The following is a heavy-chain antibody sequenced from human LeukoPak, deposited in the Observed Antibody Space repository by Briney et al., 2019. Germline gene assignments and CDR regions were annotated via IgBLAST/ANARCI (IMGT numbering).Heavy chain of an antibody. CDR2: ISNSGRNT. J-gene: IGHJ4*02. V-gene: IGHV3-23*01. CDR1: GDSISSSGYY. CDR3: ARARGYCAADCSRYAFDY. D-gene: IGHD2-21*02. Sequence: PSETLSLTCSVSGDSISSSGYYWDWIRQPPGKGLEWVSTISNSGRNTFYTDSVKGRFTISRDNSKNTLYLQMNSLRAGDTAVYSCARARGYCAADCSRYAFDYWGQGTLVTVSS.